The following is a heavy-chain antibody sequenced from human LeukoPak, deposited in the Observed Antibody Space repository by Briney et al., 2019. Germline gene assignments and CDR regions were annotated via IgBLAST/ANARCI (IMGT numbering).Heavy chain of an antibody. J-gene: IGHJ5*02. V-gene: IGHV3-23*01. CDR3: AKDPPSWYSSSWYGFDP. CDR2: ISGSGGST. D-gene: IGHD6-13*01. Sequence: HPGGSLRLSCAASGFTFSSYAMSWVRQAPGKGLEWVSAISGSGGSTYYADSVKGRFTISRDNSKNTLYLQMNSLRAEDTAVYYCAKDPPSWYSSSWYGFDPWGQGTPVTVSS. CDR1: GFTFSSYA.